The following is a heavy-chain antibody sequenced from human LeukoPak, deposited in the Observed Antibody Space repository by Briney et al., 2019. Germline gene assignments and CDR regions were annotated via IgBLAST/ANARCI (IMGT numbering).Heavy chain of an antibody. D-gene: IGHD1-1*01. CDR3: ATARFGTAGADY. J-gene: IGHJ4*02. Sequence: TGGSLRLSCAASGFTFSNYWMNWVRQAPGKGLEWVANIKQDGSEKYYVDSVKGRFTISRDNAKNSLYLQMNSLRAEDTAVYYCATARFGTAGADYWGQGTLVTVSS. CDR2: IKQDGSEK. V-gene: IGHV3-7*01. CDR1: GFTFSNYW.